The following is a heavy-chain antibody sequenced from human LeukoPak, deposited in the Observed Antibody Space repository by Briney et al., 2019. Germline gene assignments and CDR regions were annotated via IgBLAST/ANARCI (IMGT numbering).Heavy chain of an antibody. Sequence: SETLSLTCTVSGGSISSYYWSWIRQPPGKGLEWIGYIYYSGSTNYNPSRKGRVTISVDTSKNQFSLKLSSVTAADTAVYYCARLGSGSYYNDAFDIWGQGTMVTVSS. CDR3: ARLGSGSYYNDAFDI. V-gene: IGHV4-59*08. CDR1: GGSISSYY. J-gene: IGHJ3*02. CDR2: IYYSGST. D-gene: IGHD3-10*01.